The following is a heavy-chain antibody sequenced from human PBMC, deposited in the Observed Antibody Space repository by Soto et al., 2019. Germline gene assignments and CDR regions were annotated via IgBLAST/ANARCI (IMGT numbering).Heavy chain of an antibody. CDR1: GYTFTNYW. J-gene: IGHJ6*02. Sequence: PGESLKISCKGSGYTFTNYWIGWVRQMPGKGLEWMGIIYPGDSGTKYNPSFQGQVTISADKSITTTYLRWTSLKASDTAIYYCAASIFYYGMDLWGQGTTVTVSS. V-gene: IGHV5-51*01. CDR2: IYPGDSGT. CDR3: AASIFYYGMDL.